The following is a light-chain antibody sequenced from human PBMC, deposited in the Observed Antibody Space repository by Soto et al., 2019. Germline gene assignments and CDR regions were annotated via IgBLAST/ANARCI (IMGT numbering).Light chain of an antibody. CDR1: QSVSSN. V-gene: IGKV3D-15*01. J-gene: IGKJ5*01. Sequence: EIVMTQSPATLSVSPGERATLSCRASQSVSSNLAWYQQKPGQAPRLLIYGASTRATGIPARFSGSGSGTEFTLTISSLQSEDFAVYYCQHYNNWSAFGQGTRLRL. CDR2: GAS. CDR3: QHYNNWSA.